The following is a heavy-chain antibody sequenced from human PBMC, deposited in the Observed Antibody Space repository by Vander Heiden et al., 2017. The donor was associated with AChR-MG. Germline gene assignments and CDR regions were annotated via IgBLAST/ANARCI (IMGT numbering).Heavy chain of an antibody. D-gene: IGHD3-16*01. CDR3: ASRISSQSKLGTYTADYYYYYYMDV. CDR2: IIHIFGTA. CDR1: GGTFSSYA. V-gene: IGHV1-69*06. J-gene: IGHJ6*03. Sequence: QVQLVQSGAEVKKPGSSVKVSCKASGGTFSSYAISWVRQAPGQGLEWMGGIIHIFGTANYAQKVQGRVTITADKSTSTAYMELSSLRSEDTAVYYCASRISSQSKLGTYTADYYYYYYMDVWGKGTTVTVSS.